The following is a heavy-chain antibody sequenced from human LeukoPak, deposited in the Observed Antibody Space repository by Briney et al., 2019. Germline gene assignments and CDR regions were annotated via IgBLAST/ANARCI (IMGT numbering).Heavy chain of an antibody. D-gene: IGHD3-22*01. CDR3: AIRYYYDSSGYTDAFDI. Sequence: PSETLSLTCTVSGGSISSSSYYWGWIRQPPGKGLGWIGSIYYSGSTYYNPSLKSRVTISVDTSKNQFSLKLSSVTAADTAVYYCAIRYYYDSSGYTDAFDIWGQGTMVTVSS. J-gene: IGHJ3*02. V-gene: IGHV4-39*01. CDR1: GGSISSSSYY. CDR2: IYYSGST.